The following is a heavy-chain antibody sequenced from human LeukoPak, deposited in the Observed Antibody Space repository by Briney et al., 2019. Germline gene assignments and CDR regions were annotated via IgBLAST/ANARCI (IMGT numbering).Heavy chain of an antibody. D-gene: IGHD3-9*01. CDR3: ARERDYDILTGYYKGALDY. V-gene: IGHV3-30-3*01. CDR2: ISYDGSNK. CDR1: GFTFSSYA. J-gene: IGHJ4*02. Sequence: PGGSLRLSCAASGFTFSSYAMHWVRQAPGKGLEWVAVISYDGSNKYYADSVKGRFTISRDNSKNTLYLQMNSLRAEDTAVYYCARERDYDILTGYYKGALDYWGQGTLVTVSS.